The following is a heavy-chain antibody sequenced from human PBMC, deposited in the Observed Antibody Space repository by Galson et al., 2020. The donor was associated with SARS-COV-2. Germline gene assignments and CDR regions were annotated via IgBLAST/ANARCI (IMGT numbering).Heavy chain of an antibody. V-gene: IGHV3-23*01. CDR1: GFTFSSYA. CDR2: ISGSGGST. D-gene: IGHD3-10*01. J-gene: IGHJ3*01. CDR3: AKTRGVTMVRGVIITPPPEL. Sequence: GSLRLSCAASGFTFSSYAMSWVRQAPGKGLEWVSAISGSGGSTYYADSVKGRFTISRDNSKNTLYLQMNSLRAEDTAVYYCAKTRGVTMVRGVIITPPPELWGQGTMVTVSS.